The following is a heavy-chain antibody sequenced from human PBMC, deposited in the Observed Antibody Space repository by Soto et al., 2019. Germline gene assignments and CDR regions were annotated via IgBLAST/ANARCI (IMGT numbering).Heavy chain of an antibody. Sequence: GGSLRLSCAASGFTFSSYAMSWVRQAPGKGLEWVSAISGSGGSTYYADSVKGRFTISRDNSKNTLYLQMNSLRAEDTAVYYCAKAGDFWSGYYIRYYFDYWGQGTLVTVSS. V-gene: IGHV3-23*01. CDR1: GFTFSSYA. CDR3: AKAGDFWSGYYIRYYFDY. J-gene: IGHJ4*02. D-gene: IGHD3-3*01. CDR2: ISGSGGST.